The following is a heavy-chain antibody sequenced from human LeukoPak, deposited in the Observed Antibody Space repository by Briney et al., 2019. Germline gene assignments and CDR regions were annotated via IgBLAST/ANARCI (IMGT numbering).Heavy chain of an antibody. V-gene: IGHV3-21*01. D-gene: IGHD3-22*01. CDR3: ARDSPYYYDSSGYSRGPYYFDY. CDR2: ISSSSSYI. CDR1: GFTFSSYS. Sequence: GSLRLSCAASGFTFSSYSMNWVRQAPGKGLEWVSSISSSSSYIYYADSVKGRFTISRDNAKNSLYLQMNSLRAEDTAVYYCARDSPYYYDSSGYSRGPYYFDYWGQGTLATVSS. J-gene: IGHJ4*02.